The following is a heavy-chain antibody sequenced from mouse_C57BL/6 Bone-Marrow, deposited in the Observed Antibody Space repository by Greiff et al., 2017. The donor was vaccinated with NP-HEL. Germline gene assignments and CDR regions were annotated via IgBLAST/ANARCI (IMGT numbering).Heavy chain of an antibody. V-gene: IGHV3-8*01. CDR2: ISYSGST. D-gene: IGHD1-1*01. CDR3: ARGILRLGYAMDY. J-gene: IGHJ4*01. CDR1: GYSITSDY. Sequence: EVKLVESGPGLAKPSQTLSLTCSVTGYSITSDYWNWIRKFPGNKLEYMGYISYSGSTYYNPSLKSRISITRDTSKNQYYLQLNSVTTEDTATYYCARGILRLGYAMDYWGQGTSVTVSS.